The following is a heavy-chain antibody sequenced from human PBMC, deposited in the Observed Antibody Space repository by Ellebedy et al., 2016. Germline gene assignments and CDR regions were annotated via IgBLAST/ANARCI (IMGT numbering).Heavy chain of an antibody. Sequence: GGSLRLSCSASGFTFSDFDMHWVRLAPGKGLEYVSAITSNGGSTYYVDSVKGRFTISRDNVDNTVYLHMSSLTAKDSPVYYCVKDAPSPLPGDYWGQGTLVTVSS. CDR2: ITSNGGST. V-gene: IGHV3-64D*06. J-gene: IGHJ4*02. CDR3: VKDAPSPLPGDY. D-gene: IGHD1-14*01. CDR1: GFTFSDFD.